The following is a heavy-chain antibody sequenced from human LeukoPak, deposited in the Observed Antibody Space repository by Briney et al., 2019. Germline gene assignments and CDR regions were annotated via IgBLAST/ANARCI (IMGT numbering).Heavy chain of an antibody. J-gene: IGHJ3*02. D-gene: IGHD2/OR15-2a*01. CDR1: DGSIGGYY. CDR2: IYFIGTT. CDR3: ARGFRTGISRAFDI. Sequence: AETLSLTCTVSDGSIGGYYWSWFRQPPGKGLEGIGNIYFIGTTNYNPSLTSRVTISLDTSRNHFSLNLTSVTAADTALYFCARGFRTGISRAFDIWGHGTMVTVSA. V-gene: IGHV4-59*01.